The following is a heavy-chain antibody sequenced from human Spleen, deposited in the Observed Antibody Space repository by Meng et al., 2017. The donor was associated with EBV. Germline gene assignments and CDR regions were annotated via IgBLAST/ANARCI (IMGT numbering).Heavy chain of an antibody. CDR2: IYYSGST. CDR1: GDSISSGGYY. J-gene: IGHJ4*02. CDR3: ARATLGGFTGYDLEY. D-gene: IGHD5-12*01. Sequence: QVQLPEAGPGLVKPSQTLSLTCAVSGDSISSGGYYWSWIRQPPGKGLEWIGYIYYSGSTYYNPSLKSRAAISVDTSSNQFYLKLNSVTAADTAIYFCARATLGGFTGYDLEYWGQGTLVTVSS. V-gene: IGHV4-30-4*01.